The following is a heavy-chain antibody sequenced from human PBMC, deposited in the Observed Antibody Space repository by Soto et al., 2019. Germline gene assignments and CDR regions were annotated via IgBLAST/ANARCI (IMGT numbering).Heavy chain of an antibody. CDR1: GGSISSGDYY. CDR3: ARWWSGSRQGFDP. J-gene: IGHJ5*02. D-gene: IGHD3-3*01. Sequence: QVQLQESGPGLVKPSQTLSLTCTVSGGSISSGDYYWSWIRQHPGKCLEWIGYIYYSGSTYYNPSLKSRVTISVDTSKNHFSLKLSSVTAADTAVYYCARWWSGSRQGFDPWGQGTLVTVSS. CDR2: IYYSGST. V-gene: IGHV4-31*03.